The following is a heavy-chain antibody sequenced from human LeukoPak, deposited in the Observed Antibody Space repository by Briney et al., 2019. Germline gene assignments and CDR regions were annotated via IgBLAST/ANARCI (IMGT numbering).Heavy chain of an antibody. Sequence: SETLSLTCAVYGGSFSGYYWSWIRQPPGKGLEWIGEINHSGSTNYNPSLKSRVTISVDTSKNQFSLKLSSVTAADTAVYYCARRDYYGSGRHKAAVDYWGQGTLVTVSS. CDR1: GGSFSGYY. V-gene: IGHV4-34*01. J-gene: IGHJ4*02. CDR2: INHSGST. D-gene: IGHD3-10*01. CDR3: ARRDYYGSGRHKAAVDY.